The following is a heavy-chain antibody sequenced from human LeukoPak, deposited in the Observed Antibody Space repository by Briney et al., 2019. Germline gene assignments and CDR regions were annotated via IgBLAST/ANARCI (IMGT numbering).Heavy chain of an antibody. CDR1: GGTFSSYA. CDR2: IIPIFGTA. J-gene: IGHJ5*02. V-gene: IGHV1-69*06. CDR3: ARKVPNDSSGYYYRGQFDP. Sequence: SVKVSCKASGGTFSSYAISWVRQAPGQGLEWMGGIIPIFGTANYAQKFQGRVTITADKSTSTAYMELSSLRSEDTAVYYCARKVPNDSSGYYYRGQFDPWGQGTLVIVST. D-gene: IGHD3-22*01.